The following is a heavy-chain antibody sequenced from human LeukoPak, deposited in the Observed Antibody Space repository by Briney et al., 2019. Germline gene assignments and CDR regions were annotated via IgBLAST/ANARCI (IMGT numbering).Heavy chain of an antibody. CDR2: FDPEDGET. CDR1: GYTFTSYY. Sequence: ASVKVSCKASGYTFTSYYMHWVRQAPGKGLEWMGGFDPEDGETIYAQKFQGRVTMTRDTSMSTAYMELNSLGSEDTAIYYCARGLGDYNTDWFPVSGYWGQGTPVTVSS. D-gene: IGHD3-9*01. CDR3: ARGLGDYNTDWFPVSGY. J-gene: IGHJ4*02. V-gene: IGHV1-46*01.